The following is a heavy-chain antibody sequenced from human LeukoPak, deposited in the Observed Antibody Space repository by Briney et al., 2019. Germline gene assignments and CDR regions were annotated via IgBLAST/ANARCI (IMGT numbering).Heavy chain of an antibody. CDR2: IYYSGST. V-gene: IGHV4-39*01. CDR3: ASVRRGFGESSKYYSYYYMDV. J-gene: IGHJ6*03. CDR1: GGSISSSSYY. D-gene: IGHD3-10*01. Sequence: SETLSLTCTVSGGSISSSSYYWGWIRQPPGKGLEWIANIYYSGSTYYNPSLKSRVTISVDTSKNQLSLKLSAVTAADTSVYYCASVRRGFGESSKYYSYYYMDVWGNGTTVPIS.